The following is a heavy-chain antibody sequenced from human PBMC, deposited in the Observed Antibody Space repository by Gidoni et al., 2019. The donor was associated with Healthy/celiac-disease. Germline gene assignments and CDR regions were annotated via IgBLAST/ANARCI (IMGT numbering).Heavy chain of an antibody. CDR3: TRLKNEAVAGNFYYYYGMDV. V-gene: IGHV3-73*01. CDR1: GFTFSGSA. CDR2: IRSKANSYAT. J-gene: IGHJ6*02. Sequence: EVQLVESGGGLVQPGGSLKLSCAASGFTFSGSAMPWVRQASGKGLEWVGRIRSKANSYATAYAASVKGRFTISRDDSKNTAYLQMNSLKTEDTAVYYCTRLKNEAVAGNFYYYYGMDVWGQGTTVTVSS. D-gene: IGHD6-19*01.